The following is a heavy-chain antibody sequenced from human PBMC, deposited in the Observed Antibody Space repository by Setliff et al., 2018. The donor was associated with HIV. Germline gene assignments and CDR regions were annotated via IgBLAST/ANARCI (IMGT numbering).Heavy chain of an antibody. V-gene: IGHV1-2*04. J-gene: IGHJ6*02. CDR2: INPNGGGT. CDR1: GYTFTDYF. Sequence: ASVKVSCKASGYTFTDYFIHWVRQAPGQGLEWMGWINPNGGGTSYAQKFQDWVTMTRDTSISTAYMELSRLRSDDTAVYYCARDRGYSNGLDYYYGMDVWGQGTTVTVSS. D-gene: IGHD4-4*01. CDR3: ARDRGYSNGLDYYYGMDV.